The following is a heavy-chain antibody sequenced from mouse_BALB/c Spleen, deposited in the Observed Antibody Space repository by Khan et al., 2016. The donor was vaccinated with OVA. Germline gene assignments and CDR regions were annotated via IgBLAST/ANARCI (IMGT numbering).Heavy chain of an antibody. CDR3: ARNGFGNYEIWDY. J-gene: IGHJ2*01. V-gene: IGHV1-5*01. CDR2: IFPGNSDT. Sequence: EVQLQESGTVLARPGASVKMSCKASGYTFTNYWMHWVKQRPGQGLEWIGTIFPGNSDTNYNQKFTGKAKLTAVTSTSTAYMELSSLTNEDSAVYYYARNGFGNYEIWDYWGQGTTLTVSS. D-gene: IGHD2-1*01. CDR1: GYTFTNYW.